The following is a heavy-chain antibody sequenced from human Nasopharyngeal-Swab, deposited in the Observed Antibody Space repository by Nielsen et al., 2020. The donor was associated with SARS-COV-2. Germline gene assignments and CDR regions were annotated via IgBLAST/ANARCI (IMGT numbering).Heavy chain of an antibody. CDR2: IYPGDSDT. CDR1: GYSFTSYW. Sequence: GGSLRPSCKGSGYSFTSYWIGWVRQMPGKGLEWMGIIYPGDSDTRYSPSFQGQVTISADKSISTAYLQWSSLKASDTAMYYCARRVLVPPASYFDYWGQGTLVTVSS. V-gene: IGHV5-51*01. J-gene: IGHJ4*02. D-gene: IGHD3-10*01. CDR3: ARRVLVPPASYFDY.